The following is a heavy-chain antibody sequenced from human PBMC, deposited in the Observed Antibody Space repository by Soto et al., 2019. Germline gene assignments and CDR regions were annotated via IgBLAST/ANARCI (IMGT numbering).Heavy chain of an antibody. Sequence: QVQLVESGGGVVQPGRSLRLSCAASGFTFSSYAMHWVRQAPGKGLEWVAVISYDGSNKYYADSVKGRFTISRDNSKNPLYLQMNSLRAEDTAVYYCARPLSVAADYYYYGMDVWGQGTTVTVSS. V-gene: IGHV3-30-3*01. CDR2: ISYDGSNK. CDR3: ARPLSVAADYYYYGMDV. D-gene: IGHD6-19*01. CDR1: GFTFSSYA. J-gene: IGHJ6*02.